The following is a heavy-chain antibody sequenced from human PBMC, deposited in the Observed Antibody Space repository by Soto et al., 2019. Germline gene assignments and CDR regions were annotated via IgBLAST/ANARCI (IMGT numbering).Heavy chain of an antibody. Sequence: GGSLRLSCAASGFTFSTYGMHWVRQAPGKGLEWVALISYDGSDKNYADSVKGRFTISRDDSKNTLYLQMNSMRPEDTAMYYCAKDLKILIADGNYLDHWGQGTLVTVS. D-gene: IGHD1-1*01. V-gene: IGHV3-30*18. CDR3: AKDLKILIADGNYLDH. CDR1: GFTFSTYG. J-gene: IGHJ4*02. CDR2: ISYDGSDK.